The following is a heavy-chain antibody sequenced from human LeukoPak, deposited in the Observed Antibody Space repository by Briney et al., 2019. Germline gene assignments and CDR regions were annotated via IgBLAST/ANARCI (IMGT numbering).Heavy chain of an antibody. CDR3: ARDSEYSSSPSYYFDY. J-gene: IGHJ4*02. Sequence: SVKVSCKASGGTFSSYAISWVRQAPGQGLEWMGRIIPIFGTANYAQKFQGRVTITTDESTSTAYIELSSLRSEDTAVYYCARDSEYSSSPSYYFDYWGQGTLVTVSS. D-gene: IGHD6-6*01. V-gene: IGHV1-69*05. CDR2: IIPIFGTA. CDR1: GGTFSSYA.